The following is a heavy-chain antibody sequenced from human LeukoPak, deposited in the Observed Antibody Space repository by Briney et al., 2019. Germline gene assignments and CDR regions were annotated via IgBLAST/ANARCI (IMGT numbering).Heavy chain of an antibody. Sequence: GGSLRLSCTASGFSFKDYYMNWVRQAPGKGLEWVAVISYDGSNKYYADSVKGRFTISRDNSKNTLYLQMNSLRAEDTAVYYCAKAHSSSWYIDAFDIWGQGTMVTVSS. CDR2: ISYDGSNK. CDR3: AKAHSSSWYIDAFDI. J-gene: IGHJ3*02. V-gene: IGHV3-30*18. D-gene: IGHD6-13*01. CDR1: GFSFKDYY.